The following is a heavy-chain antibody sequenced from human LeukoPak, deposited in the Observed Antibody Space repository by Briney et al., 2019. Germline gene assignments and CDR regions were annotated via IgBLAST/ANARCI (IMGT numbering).Heavy chain of an antibody. Sequence: GGSLRLSCAASGFTFSSYSMNWVRQAPGKGLEWVSYISSSTSTIYYADSVKGRLTISRDNAKNSLYLQMNSLRAEDTAVYYCAGDLRGYSFGTFDYWGQGTLVTVSS. D-gene: IGHD5-18*01. CDR1: GFTFSSYS. V-gene: IGHV3-48*04. CDR2: ISSSTSTI. J-gene: IGHJ4*02. CDR3: AGDLRGYSFGTFDY.